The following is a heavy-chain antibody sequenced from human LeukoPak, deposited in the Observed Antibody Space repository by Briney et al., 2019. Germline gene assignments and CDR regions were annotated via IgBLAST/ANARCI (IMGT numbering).Heavy chain of an antibody. CDR2: ITGGGGST. Sequence: PGGSLRLSCVASGFTVCNFAMSWVRQAPGKGLEWVSLITGGGGSTDYADSVKGRFTISRDNSKNTLYLQMNSLRVEDTATYYCAKDGRSGAPFDRWGQGTVLTVSS. J-gene: IGHJ4*02. V-gene: IGHV3-23*01. CDR3: AKDGRSGAPFDR. CDR1: GFTVCNFA. D-gene: IGHD3-3*01.